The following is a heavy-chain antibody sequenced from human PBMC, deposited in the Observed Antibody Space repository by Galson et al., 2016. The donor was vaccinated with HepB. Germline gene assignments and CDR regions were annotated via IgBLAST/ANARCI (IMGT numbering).Heavy chain of an antibody. D-gene: IGHD3-9*01. CDR3: ARSPAYYPDY. CDR2: SRNKANSYTT. CDR1: GFILNDHY. Sequence: SLRLSCAVSGFILNDHYVDWLRQAPGKGLEWVGRSRNKANSYTTEFAASVKGRFTISRDDSKNSLYLQMNSLTTEDTAVYYCARSPAYYPDYWGLGTLVTVSS. V-gene: IGHV3-72*01. J-gene: IGHJ4*02.